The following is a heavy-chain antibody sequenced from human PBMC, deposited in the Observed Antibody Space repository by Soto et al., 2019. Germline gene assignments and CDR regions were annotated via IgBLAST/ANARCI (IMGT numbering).Heavy chain of an antibody. CDR2: IIPIFGTA. CDR3: ASSSGNNYGVGTNYYFDY. CDR1: GGTFSTYS. J-gene: IGHJ4*02. D-gene: IGHD1-26*01. V-gene: IGHV1-69*06. Sequence: SVKVSCKTSGGTFSTYSIVWVRQAPGEGLEWMGGIIPIFGTANYAQKFQDRVTITADKSTNTAFMELSSLKSEDTAMYYCASSSGNNYGVGTNYYFDYWGQGTLVTVSS.